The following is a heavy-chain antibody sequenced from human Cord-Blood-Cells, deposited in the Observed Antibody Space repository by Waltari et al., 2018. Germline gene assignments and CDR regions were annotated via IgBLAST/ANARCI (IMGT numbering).Heavy chain of an antibody. V-gene: IGHV1-8*03. CDR1: GYTFTSYD. CDR2: MNPNSGNT. D-gene: IGHD1-26*01. CDR3: ARGVWDYWYCDL. Sequence: QVQLVQSGAEVRKPGASVKVSCKASGYTFTSYDINWVRQATGQGLEWMGWMNPNSGNTGYAQKYQGRVTITRNTSKSTAYMDLSSLRSEDTAVYYCARGVWDYWYCDLWGRGTLVTVSS. J-gene: IGHJ2*01.